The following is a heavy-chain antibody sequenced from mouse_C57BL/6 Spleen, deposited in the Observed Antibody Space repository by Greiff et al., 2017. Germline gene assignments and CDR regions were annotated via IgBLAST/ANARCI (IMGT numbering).Heavy chain of an antibody. J-gene: IGHJ4*01. D-gene: IGHD2-4*01. Sequence: EVQVVESEGGLVQPGSSMKLSCTASGFTFSDYYMAWVRQVPEKGLEWVANINYDGSSTYYLDSLKSRFIISRDNAKNILYLQMSSLKSEDTATYYCARVPIYYDYPDYAMDDWGQGTSVTVSS. V-gene: IGHV5-16*01. CDR2: INYDGSST. CDR3: ARVPIYYDYPDYAMDD. CDR1: GFTFSDYY.